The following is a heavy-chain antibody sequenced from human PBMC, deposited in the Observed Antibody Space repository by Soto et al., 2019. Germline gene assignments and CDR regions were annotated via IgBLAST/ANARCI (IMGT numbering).Heavy chain of an antibody. CDR1: GYSFTSYW. Sequence: GESLKISCKGSGYSFTSYWIGWVRQMPGKGLEWLGIIYPGDSDTRYSPSFQGQVTISADKSISTAYLQWSSLKASDTAMYYCARRNEGYSYGSFYYYYYMDVWGKGTTVNVPS. V-gene: IGHV5-51*01. CDR3: ARRNEGYSYGSFYYYYYMDV. D-gene: IGHD5-18*01. J-gene: IGHJ6*03. CDR2: IYPGDSDT.